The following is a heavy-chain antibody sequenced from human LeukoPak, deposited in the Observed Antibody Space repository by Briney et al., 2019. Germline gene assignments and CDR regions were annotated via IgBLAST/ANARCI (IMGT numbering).Heavy chain of an antibody. CDR1: GGSISSYY. Sequence: SETLSLTCTVSGGSISSYYWSWIRQPPGKGLEWIGYIYYSGSTYYNPSLKSRVTISVDTSKNQFSLKLSSVTAADTAVYYCASSGYDSWAGYWGQGTLVTVSS. V-gene: IGHV4-59*08. CDR3: ASSGYDSWAGY. D-gene: IGHD5-12*01. CDR2: IYYSGST. J-gene: IGHJ4*02.